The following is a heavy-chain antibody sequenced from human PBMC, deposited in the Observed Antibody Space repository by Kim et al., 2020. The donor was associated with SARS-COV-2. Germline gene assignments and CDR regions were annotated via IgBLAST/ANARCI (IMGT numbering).Heavy chain of an antibody. V-gene: IGHV3-30*04. Sequence: GGSLRLSCAASGFTFSSYAMHWVRQAPGKGLEWVAVISYDGSNKYYADSVKGRFTISRDNSKNTLYLQMNSLRAEDTAVYYCARDFGGSSSFNDDYWGQGTLVTVSS. D-gene: IGHD6-13*01. CDR1: GFTFSSYA. CDR3: ARDFGGSSSFNDDY. CDR2: ISYDGSNK. J-gene: IGHJ4*02.